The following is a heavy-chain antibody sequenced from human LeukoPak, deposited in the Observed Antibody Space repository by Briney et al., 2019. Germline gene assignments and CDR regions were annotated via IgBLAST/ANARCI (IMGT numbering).Heavy chain of an antibody. Sequence: GGSLRLSCAVSGITLSNYGMSWVRQAPRKGLEWVAGISDSGGRTKYADSVKGRFTISRDNSKNTLYLQMNSLRAEDTAVYFCAKRGVVIRVILVGFHKEAYYFDSWGQGALVTVSS. CDR1: GITLSNYG. CDR3: AKRGVVIRVILVGFHKEAYYFDS. V-gene: IGHV3-23*01. CDR2: ISDSGGRT. J-gene: IGHJ4*02. D-gene: IGHD3-22*01.